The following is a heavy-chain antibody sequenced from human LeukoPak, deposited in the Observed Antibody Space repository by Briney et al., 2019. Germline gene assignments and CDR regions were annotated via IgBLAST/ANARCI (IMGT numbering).Heavy chain of an antibody. CDR1: GFTFSSYG. Sequence: GGSLRLSCAASGFTFSSYGMHWVRQAPGKGLEWVAFIRYDGSNKYYADSVKGRFTISRGNSKNTLYLQMNSLRAEDTAVYYCAKDFPFTIFGVVITEDWFDPWGQGTLVTVSS. J-gene: IGHJ5*02. CDR2: IRYDGSNK. D-gene: IGHD3-3*01. CDR3: AKDFPFTIFGVVITEDWFDP. V-gene: IGHV3-30*02.